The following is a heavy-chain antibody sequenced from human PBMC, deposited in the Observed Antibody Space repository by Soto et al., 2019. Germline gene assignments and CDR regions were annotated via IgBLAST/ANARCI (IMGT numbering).Heavy chain of an antibody. Sequence: SVKVSCKASGGTFSSYAISWARQAPGQGLEWMGGIIPIFGTANYAQKFQGGVTITADESTSTAYMELSSLRSEDTAVYYCARDGMYYYDSSGYSWYFDLWGRGTLVTVSS. J-gene: IGHJ2*01. D-gene: IGHD3-22*01. CDR3: ARDGMYYYDSSGYSWYFDL. V-gene: IGHV1-69*13. CDR2: IIPIFGTA. CDR1: GGTFSSYA.